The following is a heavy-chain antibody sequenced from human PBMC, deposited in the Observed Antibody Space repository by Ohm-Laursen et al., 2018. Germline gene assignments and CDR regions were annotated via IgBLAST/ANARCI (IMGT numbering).Heavy chain of an antibody. Sequence: SLRLSCAASGFTFSDYYMSWIRQAPGKGLEWVSYISSSGSTIYYADSVKGRFTISRDNAKNSLHPQMNSLRAEDTAVYYCAREGRDGYNSLFDYWGQGTLVTVSS. D-gene: IGHD5-24*01. CDR3: AREGRDGYNSLFDY. CDR2: ISSSGSTI. CDR1: GFTFSDYY. V-gene: IGHV3-11*01. J-gene: IGHJ4*02.